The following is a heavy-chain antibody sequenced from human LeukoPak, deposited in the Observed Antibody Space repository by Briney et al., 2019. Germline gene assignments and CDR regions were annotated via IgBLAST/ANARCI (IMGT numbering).Heavy chain of an antibody. V-gene: IGHV4-34*01. J-gene: IGHJ4*02. CDR1: GGSFSGYY. CDR2: INHSGST. CDR3: ATPGGYFDWSPLDY. Sequence: SETLSLTCAVYGGSFSGYYWSWIRQPPGKGLEWIGKINHSGSTNYNPSLKSRVTISVDTSKNQFSLKLSSVTAADTAVYYCATPGGYFDWSPLDYWGQGTLVTVSS. D-gene: IGHD3-9*01.